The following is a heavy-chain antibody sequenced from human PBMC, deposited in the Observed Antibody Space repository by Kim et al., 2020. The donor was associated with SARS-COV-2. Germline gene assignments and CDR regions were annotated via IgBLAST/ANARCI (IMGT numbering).Heavy chain of an antibody. Sequence: TIYSASVKARFTTSRDNAKYTLDLQMNSLRAEATAVYYCVRDFDWFVYDYWGLGTLVTVSS. D-gene: IGHD3-9*01. V-gene: IGHV3-74*01. J-gene: IGHJ4*02. CDR3: VRDFDWFVYDY. CDR2: T.